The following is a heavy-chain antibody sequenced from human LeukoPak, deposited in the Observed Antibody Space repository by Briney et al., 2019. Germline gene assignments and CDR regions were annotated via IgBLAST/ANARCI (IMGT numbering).Heavy chain of an antibody. J-gene: IGHJ4*02. V-gene: IGHV3-23*01. D-gene: IGHD3-10*01. CDR2: ISGSGGST. Sequence: PGGSLRLSCAASGFTFSSYWMSWVRQAPGKGLEWVSAISGSGGSTYYADSVKGRFTISRDNSKNTLYLQMNSLRAEDTAVYYCAKVEWFGELFDFDYWGQGTLVTVSS. CDR3: AKVEWFGELFDFDY. CDR1: GFTFSSYW.